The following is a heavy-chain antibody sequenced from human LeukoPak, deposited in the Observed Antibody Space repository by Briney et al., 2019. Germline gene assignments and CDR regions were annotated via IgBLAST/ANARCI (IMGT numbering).Heavy chain of an antibody. V-gene: IGHV4-30-4*08. CDR3: ARVAFPKVDP. Sequence: LRLSCAASGFTFSSYSMNWVRQAPGKGLEWIGYIYYSGSTYYNPSLKSRVTISVDTSKNQFSLKLSSVTAADTAVYYCARVAFPKVDPWGQGTLVTVSS. J-gene: IGHJ5*02. CDR1: GFTFSSYS. CDR2: IYYSGST.